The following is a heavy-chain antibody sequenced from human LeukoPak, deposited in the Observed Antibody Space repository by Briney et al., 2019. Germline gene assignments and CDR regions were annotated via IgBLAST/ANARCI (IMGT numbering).Heavy chain of an antibody. CDR2: IYTSGST. Sequence: SETLSLTCTVSGGSISSYYWSWIRQPAGKGLEWIGRIYTSGSTSYNPALKSRVTMSVATSKHQFSLNLSSVTAADTAVYYCAREEYSSGWSANYYYYYGMDVWGQGTTVTVSS. CDR1: GGSISSYY. CDR3: AREEYSSGWSANYYYYYGMDV. V-gene: IGHV4-4*07. D-gene: IGHD6-19*01. J-gene: IGHJ6*02.